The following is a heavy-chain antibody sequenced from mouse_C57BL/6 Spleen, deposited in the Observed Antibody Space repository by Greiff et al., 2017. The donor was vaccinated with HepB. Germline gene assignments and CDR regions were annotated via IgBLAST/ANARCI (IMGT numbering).Heavy chain of an antibody. J-gene: IGHJ1*03. Sequence: VQLQESGAELVKPGASVKMSCKASGYTFTSYWITWVKQRPGQGLEWIGDIYPGSGSTNYNEKFKSKATLTVDTSSSTAYMQLSSLTSEDSAVYYCARGAYYYGSSYGWYFDVWGTGTTVTVSS. CDR3: ARGAYYYGSSYGWYFDV. CDR2: IYPGSGST. D-gene: IGHD1-1*01. CDR1: GYTFTSYW. V-gene: IGHV1-55*01.